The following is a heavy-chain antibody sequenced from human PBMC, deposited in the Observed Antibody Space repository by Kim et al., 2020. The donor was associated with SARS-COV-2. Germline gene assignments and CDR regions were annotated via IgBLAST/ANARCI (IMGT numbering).Heavy chain of an antibody. V-gene: IGHV5-51*01. J-gene: IGHJ6*02. CDR3: ARRYYDFWSGGYGMDV. D-gene: IGHD3-3*01. Sequence: SFQGKVTISADKSISTAYLQWSSLKASDTAMYYCARRYYDFWSGGYGMDVWGQGTTVTVSS.